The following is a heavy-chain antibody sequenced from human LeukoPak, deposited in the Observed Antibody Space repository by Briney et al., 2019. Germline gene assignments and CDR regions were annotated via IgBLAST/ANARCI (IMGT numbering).Heavy chain of an antibody. CDR3: AKEYYYDSSGLNWFDP. Sequence: ASVKVSCKASGGTFSSYTISWVRQAPGQGLEWMGRIIPILGIANYAQKFQGRVTITADKSTSTAYMELSSLRSEDTAVYYCAKEYYYDSSGLNWFDPWGQGILVTVSS. V-gene: IGHV1-69*02. CDR1: GGTFSSYT. D-gene: IGHD3-22*01. J-gene: IGHJ5*02. CDR2: IIPILGIA.